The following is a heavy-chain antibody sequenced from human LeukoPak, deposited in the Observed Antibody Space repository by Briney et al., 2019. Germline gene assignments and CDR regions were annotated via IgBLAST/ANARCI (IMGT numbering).Heavy chain of an antibody. CDR2: ISYDGSDE. Sequence: PGGSLRLSCAASGFTFSTYWMTWVRQAPGKGLEWVGVISYDGSDEYYTDSVKGRFTISRDNSKSTVYLQMNSLRADDAAVYYCARDFTPEWFDIHWGQGTLVTVS. CDR3: ARDFTPEWFDIH. CDR1: GFTFSTYW. J-gene: IGHJ4*02. V-gene: IGHV3-30*03. D-gene: IGHD3-3*01.